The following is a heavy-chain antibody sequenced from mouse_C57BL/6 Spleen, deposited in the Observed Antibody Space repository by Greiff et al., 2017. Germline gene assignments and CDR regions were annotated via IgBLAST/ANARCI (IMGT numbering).Heavy chain of an antibody. D-gene: IGHD2-3*01. V-gene: IGHV1-26*01. CDR1: GYTFTDYY. Sequence: EVQLQQSGPELVKPGASVKISCKASGYTFTDYYMNWVKQSHGKSLEWIGDINPNNGGTSYNQKFKGKATLTVDKSSSTAYMELRSLTSEDSAVYYCARAYDGYPVYWGQGTTLTVAS. CDR2: INPNNGGT. J-gene: IGHJ2*01. CDR3: ARAYDGYPVY.